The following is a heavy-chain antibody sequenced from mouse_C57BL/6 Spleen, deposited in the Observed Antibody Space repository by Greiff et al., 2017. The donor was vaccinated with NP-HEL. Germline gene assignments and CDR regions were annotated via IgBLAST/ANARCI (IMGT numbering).Heavy chain of an antibody. CDR2: IYPGDGDT. V-gene: IGHV1-80*01. J-gene: IGHJ2*01. Sequence: VQLQQSGAELVKPGASVKISCKASGYAFSSYWMNWVKQRPGKGLEWIGQIYPGDGDTNYNGKFKGKATLTADKSSSTAYMQLSSLTSEDSAVYFCARSGYYDYGLYYFDYWGQGTTLTVSS. D-gene: IGHD2-4*01. CDR3: ARSGYYDYGLYYFDY. CDR1: GYAFSSYW.